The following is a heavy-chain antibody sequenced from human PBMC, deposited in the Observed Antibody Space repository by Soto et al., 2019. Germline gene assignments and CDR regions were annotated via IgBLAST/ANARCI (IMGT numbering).Heavy chain of an antibody. CDR3: ARVTYYYDSSGYYPDAFDI. CDR2: ISSSSSTI. D-gene: IGHD3-22*01. CDR1: GFTFSSYS. V-gene: IGHV3-48*02. Sequence: SLRLSFAASGFTFSSYSMNWVRQAPGKGLEWVSYISSSSSTIYYADSVKGRFTISRDNAKNSLYLQMNSLRDEDTAVYYCARVTYYYDSSGYYPDAFDIWGQGTMVTVSS. J-gene: IGHJ3*02.